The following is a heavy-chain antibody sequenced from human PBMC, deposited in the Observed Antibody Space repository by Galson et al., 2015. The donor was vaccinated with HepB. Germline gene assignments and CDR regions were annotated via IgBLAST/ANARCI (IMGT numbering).Heavy chain of an antibody. CDR3: ARIAVAAYYFDY. J-gene: IGHJ4*02. CDR2: INAGNGNT. CDR1: GYTFTSYA. D-gene: IGHD6-19*01. V-gene: IGHV1-3*01. Sequence: SVKVSCKASGYTFTSYAMHWVRQAPGQRLEWMGWINAGNGNTKYSQKFQGRVTITRDTSASTAYMELSSLRSEDTAVYYCARIAVAAYYFDYWGQGTLVTVSS.